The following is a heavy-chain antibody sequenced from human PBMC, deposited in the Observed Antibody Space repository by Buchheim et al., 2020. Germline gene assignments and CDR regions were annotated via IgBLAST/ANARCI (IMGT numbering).Heavy chain of an antibody. V-gene: IGHV3-48*03. Sequence: EVQLVESGGGLVQPGGSLRLSCAASGFTFSSYEMNWVRQAPGKGLEWVSYISSSGSTIYYADSVKGRFTISRDNSKNTLYLQMNSLRAEDTAVYYCARDSITIFGVVIIQDYYYGMDVWGQGTT. J-gene: IGHJ6*02. CDR3: ARDSITIFGVVIIQDYYYGMDV. CDR2: ISSSGSTI. CDR1: GFTFSSYE. D-gene: IGHD3-3*01.